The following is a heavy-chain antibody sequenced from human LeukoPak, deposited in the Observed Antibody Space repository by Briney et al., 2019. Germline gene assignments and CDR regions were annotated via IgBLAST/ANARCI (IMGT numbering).Heavy chain of an antibody. J-gene: IGHJ4*02. D-gene: IGHD1-26*01. CDR2: INHSGST. CDR3: ARMGASPSFDY. V-gene: IGHV4-34*01. Sequence: PSEILSLTCAVYGGSFSGYYWSWIRQPPGKGLEWIGEINHSGSTNYNPSLKSRVTISVDTSKNQFSLKLSSVTAADTAVYYCARMGASPSFDYWGQGTLVTVSS. CDR1: GGSFSGYY.